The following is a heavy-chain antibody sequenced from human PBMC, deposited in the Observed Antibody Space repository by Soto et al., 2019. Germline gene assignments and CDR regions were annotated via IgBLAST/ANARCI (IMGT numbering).Heavy chain of an antibody. CDR2: INPSGGST. J-gene: IGHJ4*02. V-gene: IGHV1-46*03. CDR1: GYTFTSYY. CDR3: ARAYCGGDCHPNYFDY. Sequence: QVQLVQSGAEVKKPGASVKVSCKASGYTFTSYYMHWVRQAPGQGLEWMGIINPSGGSTSYAQKFQARVTMTRDTSTSTVYMELSSLRSEDTAVYYCARAYCGGDCHPNYFDYWGQGTLVTVSS. D-gene: IGHD2-21*01.